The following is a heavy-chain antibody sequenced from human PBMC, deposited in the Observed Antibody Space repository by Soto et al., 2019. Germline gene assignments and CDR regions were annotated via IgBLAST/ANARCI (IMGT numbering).Heavy chain of an antibody. CDR2: ISAYNGNT. CDR1: GYTFTSYG. CDR3: AREPLYYYDSSGYSPIPFDY. Sequence: ASVKVSCKASGYTFTSYGISWVRQAPGQGLEWMGWISAYNGNTNYAQKLQGRVTMTTDTSTSTAYMELRSLRSDDTAVYYCAREPLYYYDSSGYSPIPFDYWGQGTLVTVSS. D-gene: IGHD3-22*01. V-gene: IGHV1-18*04. J-gene: IGHJ4*02.